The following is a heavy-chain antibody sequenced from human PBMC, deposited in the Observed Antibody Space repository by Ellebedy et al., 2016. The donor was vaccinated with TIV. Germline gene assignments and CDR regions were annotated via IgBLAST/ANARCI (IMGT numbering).Heavy chain of an antibody. CDR1: GFTFSDYV. CDR3: AKGPPRGYSFGYYFDY. V-gene: IGHV3-23*01. CDR2: IGESAADS. J-gene: IGHJ4*02. Sequence: PGGSLRLSCAASGFTFSDYVMTRVRQIPGKGLEWVSSIGESAADSYLADSVKGRFTVSRDNSENTLYLHMNILRDDDTAIYYCAKGPPRGYSFGYYFDYWGQGILVSVSS. D-gene: IGHD5-18*01.